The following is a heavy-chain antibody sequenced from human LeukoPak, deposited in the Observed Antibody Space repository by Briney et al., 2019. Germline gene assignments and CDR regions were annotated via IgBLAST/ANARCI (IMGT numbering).Heavy chain of an antibody. V-gene: IGHV4-59*01. J-gene: IGHJ4*02. CDR3: AREDYGSGTYHY. D-gene: IGHD3-10*01. CDR2: IYYSGST. Sequence: SETLSLTCTVSGGSISSYYWSWIRQPPGKGLEWIGYIYYSGSTNYNPSLKSRVTISVDTSKNQFSLKLSSVTAADTAVYYCAREDYGSGTYHYWGQGTLVTVSS. CDR1: GGSISSYY.